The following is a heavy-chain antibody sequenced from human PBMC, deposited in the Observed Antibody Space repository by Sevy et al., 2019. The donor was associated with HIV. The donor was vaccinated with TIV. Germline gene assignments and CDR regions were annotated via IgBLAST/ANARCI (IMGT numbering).Heavy chain of an antibody. J-gene: IGHJ5*02. Sequence: GGSLRLSCAASGFTFSIYTMNWVRQAPGKGLEWVSSISSSSSYLYYTDSVKGRFSISRDNAKNALFLKMNSLRAEDTAVYYCARSLGNYYGSGTYQEDWFDPWGQGTLVTVSS. CDR3: ARSLGNYYGSGTYQEDWFDP. CDR1: GFTFSIYT. V-gene: IGHV3-21*01. D-gene: IGHD3-10*01. CDR2: ISSSSSYL.